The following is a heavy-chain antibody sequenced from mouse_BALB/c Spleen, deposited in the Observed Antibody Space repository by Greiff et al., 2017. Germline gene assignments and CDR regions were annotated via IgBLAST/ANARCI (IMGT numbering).Heavy chain of an antibody. CDR1: GFTFSSYA. CDR3: AREGYDYDFDY. J-gene: IGHJ2*01. CDR2: ISSGGST. D-gene: IGHD2-4*01. V-gene: IGHV5-6-5*01. Sequence: EVMLVESGGGLVKPGGSLKLSCAASGFTFSSYAMSWVRQTPEKRLEWVASISSGGSTYYPDSVKGRFTISRDNARNILYLQMSSLRSEDTAMYYCAREGYDYDFDYWGQGTTLTVSS.